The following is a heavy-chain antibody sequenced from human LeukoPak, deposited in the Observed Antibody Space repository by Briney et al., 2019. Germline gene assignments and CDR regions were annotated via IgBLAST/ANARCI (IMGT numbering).Heavy chain of an antibody. CDR3: ARERSAAGTPFEDY. J-gene: IGHJ4*02. CDR1: GFTFSSYW. Sequence: GGSLRLSCAVSGFTFSSYWMTWVRQAPGKGLEWVANIKQDGSDTYSVDSVKGRFTISRDNAKNSLYLQMNSLRAEDTAVYYCARERSAAGTPFEDYWGQGTLVTVSS. CDR2: IKQDGSDT. D-gene: IGHD6-13*01. V-gene: IGHV3-7*01.